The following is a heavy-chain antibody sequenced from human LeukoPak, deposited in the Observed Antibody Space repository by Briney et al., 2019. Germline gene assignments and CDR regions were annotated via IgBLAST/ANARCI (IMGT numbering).Heavy chain of an antibody. V-gene: IGHV4-59*12. CDR1: GGSISSYY. CDR2: IYYSGST. D-gene: IGHD2-15*01. J-gene: IGHJ5*02. CDR3: ARVGPRYCSGGSCYSGAWFDP. Sequence: SETLSLTCTVSGGSISSYYWSWIRQPPGKGLEWIGYIYYSGSTNYNPSLKSRVTISVDTSKNQFSLKLSSVTAADTAVYYCARVGPRYCSGGSCYSGAWFDPWGQGTLVTVSS.